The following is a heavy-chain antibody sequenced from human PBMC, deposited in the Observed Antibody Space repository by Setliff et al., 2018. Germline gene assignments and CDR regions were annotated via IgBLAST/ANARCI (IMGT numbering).Heavy chain of an antibody. Sequence: SETLSLTCTVSGGSVSNSGFFWGWLRQAPGKGLEWIGNIYDSGSSNYNASLKSRLIITRDTSKNQISLKLTSVTAADTAVYYCGRGFSRKEGWGNWFDPWGQGILVTSPQ. J-gene: IGHJ5*02. D-gene: IGHD3-3*02. CDR2: IYDSGSS. CDR3: GRGFSRKEGWGNWFDP. V-gene: IGHV4-39*01. CDR1: GGSVSNSGFF.